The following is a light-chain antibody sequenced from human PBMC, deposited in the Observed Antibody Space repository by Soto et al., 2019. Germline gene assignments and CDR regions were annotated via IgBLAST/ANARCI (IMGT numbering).Light chain of an antibody. CDR2: GAS. J-gene: IGKJ4*01. V-gene: IGKV3-15*01. CDR3: KQYKNWLN. Sequence: EIVLTQSPATLSLSPGERATLSCRSSQSVSSYLAWYQQKPGQAPRLLIYGASTRATGIPARFSGSGSGTEFSLTISSLQSEDIAIYSCKQYKNWLNFGGGTKVDIK. CDR1: QSVSSY.